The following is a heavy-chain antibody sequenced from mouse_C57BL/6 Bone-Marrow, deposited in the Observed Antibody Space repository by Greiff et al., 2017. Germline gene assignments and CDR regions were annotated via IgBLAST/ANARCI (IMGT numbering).Heavy chain of an antibody. CDR3: ARERDYYGSSLAY. Sequence: EVQLQQSGPELVKPGASVKISCKASGYTFTDYYMNWVKQSHGKSLEWIGDINPNNGGTSYNQKFKGKATLTVDKSSSTAYMELRSLTSEDSAVYYCARERDYYGSSLAYWGQGTLVTVSA. CDR2: INPNNGGT. D-gene: IGHD1-1*01. J-gene: IGHJ3*01. V-gene: IGHV1-26*01. CDR1: GYTFTDYY.